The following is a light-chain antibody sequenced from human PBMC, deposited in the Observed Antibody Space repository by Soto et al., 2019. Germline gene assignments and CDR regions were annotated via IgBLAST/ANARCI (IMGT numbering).Light chain of an antibody. V-gene: IGKV3-15*01. CDR1: QSVSSSY. Sequence: EIVLTQSPGTLSLSPGERATLSCRAGQSVSSSYLAWYQQKPGQAPRLLIYGASTRATGIPARFSGSGSGTEFTLTISSLQSEDFAVYYCQQYNNWPRETFGQGTKVDIK. CDR3: QQYNNWPRET. J-gene: IGKJ1*01. CDR2: GAS.